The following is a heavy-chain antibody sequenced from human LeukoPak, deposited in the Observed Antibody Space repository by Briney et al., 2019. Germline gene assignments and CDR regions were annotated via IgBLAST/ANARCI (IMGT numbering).Heavy chain of an antibody. Sequence: GGSLRLSCAASGLTFSSYAMNWVRQAPGKGLEWVSFISGSGGDTYYADSVKARFTISRDASKNTLYLQMNSLRAEDTATYCCAKCYRTSWYGFDYWGQGTPVTVSS. D-gene: IGHD6-13*01. CDR2: ISGSGGDT. CDR1: GLTFSSYA. V-gene: IGHV3-23*01. J-gene: IGHJ4*02. CDR3: AKCYRTSWYGFDY.